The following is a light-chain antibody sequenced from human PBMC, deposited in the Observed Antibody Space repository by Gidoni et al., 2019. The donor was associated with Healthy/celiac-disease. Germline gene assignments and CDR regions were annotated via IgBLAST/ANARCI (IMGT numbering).Light chain of an antibody. Sequence: DIQMTQSPSSLSASVGDRVTITCRASQSISSWLNWYQQKPGKAPKLLIYAASSLQSGVPSRFSGSGSGTDFTLTISSLQPEDFATYYCQQSYSTPLTFGGGTKVEIK. CDR2: AAS. CDR1: QSISSW. V-gene: IGKV1-39*01. CDR3: QQSYSTPLT. J-gene: IGKJ4*01.